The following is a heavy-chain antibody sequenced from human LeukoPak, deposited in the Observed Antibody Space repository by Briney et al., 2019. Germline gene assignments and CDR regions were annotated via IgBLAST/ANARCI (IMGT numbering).Heavy chain of an antibody. CDR2: ISSSSGTI. CDR3: ARDVRWLRFVFDY. J-gene: IGHJ4*02. Sequence: GGSLRLSCEASRFXFSSYSMNWVRQAPGKGLEWFSYISSSSGTIYYADSVKGRFTISRDNAKNSLYLQMNSLRDEDTAVYYCARDVRWLRFVFDYWGQGTLVTVSS. CDR1: RFXFSSYS. D-gene: IGHD5-12*01. V-gene: IGHV3-48*02.